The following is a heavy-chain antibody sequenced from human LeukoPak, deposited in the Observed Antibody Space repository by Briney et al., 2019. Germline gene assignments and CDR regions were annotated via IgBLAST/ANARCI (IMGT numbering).Heavy chain of an antibody. CDR1: GFTVSSNY. D-gene: IGHD6-13*01. V-gene: IGHV3-53*01. CDR2: IYSGGST. Sequence: GGSLRLSCAASGFTVSSNYMSWVRQAPGKGLEWVSVIYSGGSTYYADSVKGRFTISRDNSKNTLYLQMNSLRAEDTAVYYCAREYVAAAAAYNWFDPWGQGTLVTVSS. J-gene: IGHJ5*02. CDR3: AREYVAAAAAYNWFDP.